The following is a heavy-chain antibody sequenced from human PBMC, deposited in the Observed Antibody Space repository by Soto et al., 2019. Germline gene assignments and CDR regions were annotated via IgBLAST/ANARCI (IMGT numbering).Heavy chain of an antibody. CDR2: INHSGST. J-gene: IGHJ4*02. Sequence: SETLSLTCAVYDRSFSGYYWSWIRQPPGKGLEWIGEINHSGSTNYNPSLKSRVTISVDTSKNQFSLKLSSVTAADTAVYYCARDYCSGGSCYSFDYWGQGTLVTVSP. V-gene: IGHV4-34*01. CDR3: ARDYCSGGSCYSFDY. D-gene: IGHD2-15*01. CDR1: DRSFSGYY.